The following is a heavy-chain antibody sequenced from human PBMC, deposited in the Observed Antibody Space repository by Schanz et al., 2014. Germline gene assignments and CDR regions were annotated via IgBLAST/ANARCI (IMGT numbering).Heavy chain of an antibody. V-gene: IGHV3-21*04. CDR3: AKDLLYGAPMPLNHLDY. D-gene: IGHD2-2*01. CDR1: GFTFSSYS. Sequence: VQLVESGGGLVKPGGSLRLSCAASGFTFSSYSMNWVRQAPGKGLEWVSSISSSGSYIYYADSVKGRFTISRDNSKNTLYLQMNSLRAEDTAVYYCAKDLLYGAPMPLNHLDYWGQGTLVTVSS. J-gene: IGHJ4*02. CDR2: ISSSGSYI.